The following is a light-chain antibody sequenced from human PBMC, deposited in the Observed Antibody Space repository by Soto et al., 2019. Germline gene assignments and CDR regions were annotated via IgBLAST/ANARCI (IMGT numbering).Light chain of an antibody. CDR1: SSDVGGYNY. CDR2: EVT. Sequence: ALTQPASVSGSPGQSITISCTGTSSDVGGYNYVSWYQLHPGKAPKLILYEVTNRPSGVSDRFSGSKSGNTASLTISGLQAEDEADYYCSSYTSSTAYVFGTGTKV. J-gene: IGLJ1*01. V-gene: IGLV2-14*01. CDR3: SSYTSSTAYV.